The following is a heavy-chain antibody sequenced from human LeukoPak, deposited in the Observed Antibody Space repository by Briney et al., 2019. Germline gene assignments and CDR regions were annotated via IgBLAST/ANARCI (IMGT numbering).Heavy chain of an antibody. Sequence: KSGGSLRLSCAASGFTFSSYSMNWVRQAPGKGLEWVSSISSSSSYIYYADSVKGRFTISRDNAKNSLYLQMNSLRAEDTAVYYCARGTTVALFQHWGQGTLVTVSS. CDR2: ISSSSSYI. V-gene: IGHV3-21*01. D-gene: IGHD4-17*01. CDR1: GFTFSSYS. J-gene: IGHJ1*01. CDR3: ARGTTVALFQH.